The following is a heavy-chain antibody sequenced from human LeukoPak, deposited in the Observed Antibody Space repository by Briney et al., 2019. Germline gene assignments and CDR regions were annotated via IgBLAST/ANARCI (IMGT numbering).Heavy chain of an antibody. V-gene: IGHV3-66*01. CDR1: GFTFSSYA. CDR2: IYSGDSA. J-gene: IGHJ6*02. Sequence: PGGSLRLSCAASGFTFSSYAMSWVRQAPGKGLEWVSVIYSGDSAYYADSVKGRFTVSRDNSKNTLTLQMNSLRADDSAVYYCARTEKSDSFSYFYAMDVWDQGTTVTVSS. D-gene: IGHD3-9*01. CDR3: ARTEKSDSFSYFYAMDV.